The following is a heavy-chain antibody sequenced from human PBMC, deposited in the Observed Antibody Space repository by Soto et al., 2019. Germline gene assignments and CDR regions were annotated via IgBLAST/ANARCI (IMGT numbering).Heavy chain of an antibody. J-gene: IGHJ5*02. CDR3: AQGSLVFTS. D-gene: IGHD1-26*01. Sequence: QVQLRESGPGLVKPSETLSLTCHVSRDSVSGNSWSWLRQAPGERLELTGGTNNYNPSLKSRITVSVDASKNEVSLELRSVTPADTAVYYCAQGSLVFTSWGQGTLVSVSS. V-gene: IGHV4-59*02. CDR1: RDSVSGNS. CDR2: GTN.